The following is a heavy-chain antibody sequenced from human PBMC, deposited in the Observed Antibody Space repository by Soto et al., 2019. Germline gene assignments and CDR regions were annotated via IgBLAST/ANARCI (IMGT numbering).Heavy chain of an antibody. CDR3: ASYGDLTKYYYYYGMDV. CDR2: IIPIFGTA. J-gene: IGHJ6*02. V-gene: IGHV1-69*01. CDR1: GGTFSSYA. D-gene: IGHD4-17*01. Sequence: QVQLVQSGAEVKKPGSSVKVSCKASGGTFSSYAISWVRQAPGQGLEWMGGIIPIFGTANYAQKFQGSVTITADESTSTAYMELSSLRSEDTAVYYCASYGDLTKYYYYYGMDVWGQGTTVTVSS.